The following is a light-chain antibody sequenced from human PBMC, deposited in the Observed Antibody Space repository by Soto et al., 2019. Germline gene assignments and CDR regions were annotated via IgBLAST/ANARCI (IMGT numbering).Light chain of an antibody. J-gene: IGKJ1*01. Sequence: EIFLTQSPDTLSLSPGERATLSCRATQSVTNYIAWYQQRPGQAPRLLIYGASNRASGVPARFSGTGSGTEFTLTISSLQSEDFALYYCQQYNDWPLTFGQGTKVDIK. CDR3: QQYNDWPLT. CDR1: QSVTNY. V-gene: IGKV3D-15*01. CDR2: GAS.